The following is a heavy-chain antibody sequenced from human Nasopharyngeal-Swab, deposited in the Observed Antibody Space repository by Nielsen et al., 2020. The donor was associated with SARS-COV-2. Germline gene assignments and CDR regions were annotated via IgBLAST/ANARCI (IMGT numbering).Heavy chain of an antibody. D-gene: IGHD2-15*01. Sequence: ESLKISCTVSSGSVGSYHWSWIRQPPGKGLEWIGEINHSGSTNYNPSLKSRVTISVDTSKNQFSLKLSSVTAADTAVYYCARGRAFHRDIVVVVAAKSPFDYWGQGTLVTVSS. V-gene: IGHV4-34*01. CDR1: SGSVGSYH. CDR2: INHSGST. CDR3: ARGRAFHRDIVVVVAAKSPFDY. J-gene: IGHJ4*02.